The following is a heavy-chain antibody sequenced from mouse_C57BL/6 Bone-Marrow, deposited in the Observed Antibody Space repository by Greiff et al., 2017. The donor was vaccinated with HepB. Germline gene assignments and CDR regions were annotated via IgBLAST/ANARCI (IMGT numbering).Heavy chain of an antibody. CDR1: GFSLTSYG. CDR3: ARRGYYSNYGFLGN. J-gene: IGHJ3*01. Sequence: VQLQQSGPGLVQPSQSLSITCTVSGFSLTSYGVHWVRQSPGKGLEWLGVIWSGGSTDYNAAFISRLSISKDNSKSQVFFKMNSLQADDTAIYYCARRGYYSNYGFLGNWDQGTLVTVSA. V-gene: IGHV2-2*01. D-gene: IGHD2-5*01. CDR2: IWSGGST.